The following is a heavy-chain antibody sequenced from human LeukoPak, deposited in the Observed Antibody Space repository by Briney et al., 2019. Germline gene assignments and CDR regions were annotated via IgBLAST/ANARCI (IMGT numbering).Heavy chain of an antibody. J-gene: IGHJ4*02. D-gene: IGHD3-3*01. CDR2: ISYDGSNK. CDR3: ARGDDFWSGYLDY. V-gene: IGHV3-30*01. Sequence: GRSLRLSCAASGFTFSNYAMHWVRQAPGKGLEWVALISYDGSNKYYANSVKGRFTISRDNSKNTLYLQMNSLRAEDTAVYYCARGDDFWSGYLDYWGQGTLVTVSS. CDR1: GFTFSNYA.